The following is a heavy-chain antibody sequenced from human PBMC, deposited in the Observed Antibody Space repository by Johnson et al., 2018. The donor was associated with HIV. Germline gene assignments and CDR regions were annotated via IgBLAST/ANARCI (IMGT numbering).Heavy chain of an antibody. CDR1: GFTFSSYA. CDR3: ARERVYDKSALDAFDI. V-gene: IGHV3-64*01. J-gene: IGHJ3*02. D-gene: IGHD3-22*01. Sequence: VQLVESGGGLVQRGGSLRLSCAASGFTFSSYAMHWVRQAPGKGLEYVSAISSSGGRTYYANSVKGRFTVSRDNSKNTLYLQMGSLRAEDMALYYCARERVYDKSALDAFDIWGQGTMVTVSS. CDR2: ISSSGGRT.